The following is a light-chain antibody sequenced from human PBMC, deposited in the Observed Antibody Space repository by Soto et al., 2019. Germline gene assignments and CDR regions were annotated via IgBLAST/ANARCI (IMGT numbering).Light chain of an antibody. Sequence: QSALTQPPSASGSPGQSVTISCTGTSSDVGDYNYVSWYQHHPGKAPKLMIYGVNKRPSGVPDRFSGSKSGNTASLTVSGLQAEDEADYYCISYAGSNNVCPYVFGTGTKLTVL. CDR1: SSDVGDYNY. V-gene: IGLV2-8*01. CDR3: ISYAGSNNVCPYV. J-gene: IGLJ1*01. CDR2: GVN.